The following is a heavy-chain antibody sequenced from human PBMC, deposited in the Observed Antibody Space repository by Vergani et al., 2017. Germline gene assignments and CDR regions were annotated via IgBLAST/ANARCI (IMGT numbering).Heavy chain of an antibody. CDR3: ARCSQIVVLPAATKVFDY. D-gene: IGHD2-2*01. CDR2: INHSGST. V-gene: IGHV4-34*01. J-gene: IGHJ4*02. Sequence: QVQLQQWGAGLLKPSETLSLTCAVYGGSFSGYYWSWIRQPPGKGLEWIGEINHSGSTNYNPSLKSRVTISVDTSKNQFSLKLTSVTAADTAAYYCARCSQIVVLPAATKVFDYWGQGTLVTVSS. CDR1: GGSFSGYY.